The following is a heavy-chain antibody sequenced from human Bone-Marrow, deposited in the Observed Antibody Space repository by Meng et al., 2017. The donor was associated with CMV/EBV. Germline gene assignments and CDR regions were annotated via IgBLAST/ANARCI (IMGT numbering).Heavy chain of an antibody. Sequence: GESLKISCAASTFTFSSYGMHWVRQAPGKGLEWVAFIRYDGSNKYYADSVKGRFTISRDNSKNTLYLQMNSLRAEDTAVYYCARPTAGTSATLIDYWGQGTLVTVSS. V-gene: IGHV3-30*02. CDR1: TFTFSSYG. CDR2: IRYDGSNK. CDR3: ARPTAGTSATLIDY. J-gene: IGHJ4*02. D-gene: IGHD2-15*01.